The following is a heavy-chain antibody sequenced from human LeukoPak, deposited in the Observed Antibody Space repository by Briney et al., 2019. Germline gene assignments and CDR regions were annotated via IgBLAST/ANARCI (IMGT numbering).Heavy chain of an antibody. Sequence: ASETLSLTCTVSAGSISSYYWSWLRQPPGKGLEWLGYIYYSGTTNSHPSLKSRFTISVTTSKTHFSLKLSSVTAADTAVYSCARGNDILTGYVGLTYWFDPWGQGTLVTVSS. CDR3: ARGNDILTGYVGLTYWFDP. D-gene: IGHD3-9*01. V-gene: IGHV4-59*01. J-gene: IGHJ5*02. CDR2: IYYSGTT. CDR1: AGSISSYY.